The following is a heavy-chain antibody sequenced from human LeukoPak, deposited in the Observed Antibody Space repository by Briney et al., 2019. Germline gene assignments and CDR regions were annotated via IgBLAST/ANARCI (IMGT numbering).Heavy chain of an antibody. CDR3: ARVAPPD. CDR1: GLSFSSFA. J-gene: IGHJ4*02. V-gene: IGHV3-21*01. CDR2: ISSSSSYI. Sequence: GGSLRLSCAASGLSFSSFAMSWVRQGPARGLEWVSSISSSSSYIYYADSVKGRFTISRDNAKNSLYLQMNSLRAEDTAVYYCARVAPPDWGQGTLVTVSS.